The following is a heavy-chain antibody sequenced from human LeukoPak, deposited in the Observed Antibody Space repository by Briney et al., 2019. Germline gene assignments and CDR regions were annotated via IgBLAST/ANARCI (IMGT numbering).Heavy chain of an antibody. CDR1: GYTFTSYD. CDR3: TREAHIVVVVAATFWYYYYMDV. D-gene: IGHD2-15*01. J-gene: IGHJ6*03. Sequence: ASVKVSCKASGYTFTSYDINWVRQATGQGLEWMGWMNPNSGNTGYAQKFQGRVTMTRNTSISTAYMELSSLRSEDTAVYYCTREAHIVVVVAATFWYYYYMDVWGKGTTVTVSS. CDR2: MNPNSGNT. V-gene: IGHV1-8*01.